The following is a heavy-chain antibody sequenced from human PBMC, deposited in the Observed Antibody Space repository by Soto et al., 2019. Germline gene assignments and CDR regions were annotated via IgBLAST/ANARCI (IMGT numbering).Heavy chain of an antibody. Sequence: GGSLRLSCAASGFTVSSNYMSWVRKAPGKGLEWVSVIYSGGSTSYADSVKGRFTISRDNSKNTLYLHMNSLRSEDTAVYYCARSRSAAGDAFDIWGQGTMVTVSS. D-gene: IGHD6-13*01. CDR3: ARSRSAAGDAFDI. CDR2: IYSGGST. V-gene: IGHV3-53*01. J-gene: IGHJ3*02. CDR1: GFTVSSNY.